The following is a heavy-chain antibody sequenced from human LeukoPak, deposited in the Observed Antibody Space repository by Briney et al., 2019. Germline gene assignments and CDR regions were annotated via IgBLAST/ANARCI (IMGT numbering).Heavy chain of an antibody. D-gene: IGHD1-26*01. CDR2: IWYDGSNK. Sequence: GGSLRLSFAASGFTFSSNGMGWVRQAPGKGLEWGAVIWYDGSNKYYADSVKGRFTISRDNSKNTLYLEMNSLRGEDTAVYYCARSVGATTDWFDPWGQGTQVIVSS. CDR1: GFTFSSNG. CDR3: ARSVGATTDWFDP. V-gene: IGHV3-33*01. J-gene: IGHJ5*02.